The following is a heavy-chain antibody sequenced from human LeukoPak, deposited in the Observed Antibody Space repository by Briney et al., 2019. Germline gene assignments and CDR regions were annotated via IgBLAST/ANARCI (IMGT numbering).Heavy chain of an antibody. V-gene: IGHV4-39*01. Sequence: SETLSLTCTVSGGSISSSSYYWGWIRQPPGKGLEWIGSIYYSGSTYYNPSLKSRVTISVDTSKNQFSLKLSSVTAADTAVYYCARHVGGYCSSTSCYGGSNFDYWGQGTLVTVSS. CDR3: ARHVGGYCSSTSCYGGSNFDY. J-gene: IGHJ4*02. CDR2: IYYSGST. CDR1: GGSISSSSYY. D-gene: IGHD2-2*03.